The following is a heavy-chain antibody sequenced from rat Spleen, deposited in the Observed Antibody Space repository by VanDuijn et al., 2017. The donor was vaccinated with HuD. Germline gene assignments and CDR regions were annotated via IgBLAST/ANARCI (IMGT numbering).Heavy chain of an antibody. Sequence: EVQLVESGGGLVQPGRSLKLSCAASGFIFRNFDMAWVRQAPTKGLEWVASISPSGVTYYRDSVKGRFTISRDNAKSTLYLQMNSLRSEDTATYYCTTEDYGSPSWFAYWGQGTLVTVSS. CDR2: ISPSGVT. CDR3: TTEDYGSPSWFAY. J-gene: IGHJ3*01. V-gene: IGHV5-27*01. D-gene: IGHD1-3*01. CDR1: GFIFRNFD.